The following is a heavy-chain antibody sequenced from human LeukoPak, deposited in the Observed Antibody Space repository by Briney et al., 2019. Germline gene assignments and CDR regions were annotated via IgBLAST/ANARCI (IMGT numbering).Heavy chain of an antibody. CDR2: ISSSGSTI. Sequence: GGSLRLSCAASGFTFSSYEMNWVRQAPGKGLEWVSYISSSGSTIYYVDSVKGRFTISRDNAKNSLYLQMNSLRAEDTAVYYCARGNWLATDYWGQGTLVTVSS. V-gene: IGHV3-48*03. CDR3: ARGNWLATDY. D-gene: IGHD3-9*01. CDR1: GFTFSSYE. J-gene: IGHJ4*02.